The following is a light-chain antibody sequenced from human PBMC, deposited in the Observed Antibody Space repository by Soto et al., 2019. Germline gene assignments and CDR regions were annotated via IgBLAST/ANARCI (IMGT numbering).Light chain of an antibody. Sequence: DIQMTQSPSSLSASVGDRVTITCQASQDISNFLNWYQQKPGKAPKLLIYDASNLETGVPSRFSGSGSGTDFTFTISSLQPVDIATYYCQQYDNVLFTFGPGTKVDIK. J-gene: IGKJ3*01. CDR3: QQYDNVLFT. CDR2: DAS. V-gene: IGKV1-33*01. CDR1: QDISNF.